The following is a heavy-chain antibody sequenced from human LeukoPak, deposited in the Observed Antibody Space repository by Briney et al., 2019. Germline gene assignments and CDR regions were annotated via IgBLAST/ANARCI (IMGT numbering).Heavy chain of an antibody. CDR2: INHSGST. CDR1: GGSFSGYY. CDR3: ARPTPSPLEQLAFDPFEI. Sequence: SETLSLTCAVYGGSFSGYYWSWIRQPPGKGLESIGEINHSGSTNYNPSLKSRVTISVDTSKNQFSLTLSSLTAADTAVYYCARPTPSPLEQLAFDPFEIWGQGTTVTVSS. J-gene: IGHJ3*02. D-gene: IGHD3-3*01. V-gene: IGHV4-34*01.